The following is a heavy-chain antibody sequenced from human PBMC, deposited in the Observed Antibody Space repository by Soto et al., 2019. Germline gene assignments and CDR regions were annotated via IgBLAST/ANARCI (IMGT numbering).Heavy chain of an antibody. Sequence: GGSLRLSCAASGFTFSSYSMNWVRQAPGKGLEWVSYISSSSSTIYYADSVKGRFTISRDNAKNSLYLQMNSLRDEDTAVYYCARDSPNLHGVLSTGIIFSESHYYYYGMDVWGQGTTVTVSS. CDR1: GFTFSSYS. J-gene: IGHJ6*02. D-gene: IGHD3-9*01. V-gene: IGHV3-48*02. CDR3: ARDSPNLHGVLSTGIIFSESHYYYYGMDV. CDR2: ISSSSSTI.